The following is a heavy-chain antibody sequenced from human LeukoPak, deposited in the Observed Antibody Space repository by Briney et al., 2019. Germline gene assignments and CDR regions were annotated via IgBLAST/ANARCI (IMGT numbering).Heavy chain of an antibody. CDR2: MNRDGSSK. V-gene: IGHV3-74*01. J-gene: IGHJ4*02. CDR1: GFTFSSHW. CDR3: ARDYDFWSGSFDY. Sequence: GGSLSLSCAASGFTFSSHWMHWVRQAPGKGLVWVSRMNRDGSSKIYEDSVKGRFTISRDNAKKTLYLQMNSLRGEDTAVYYCARDYDFWSGSFDYWGQGTLVTVSS. D-gene: IGHD3-3*01.